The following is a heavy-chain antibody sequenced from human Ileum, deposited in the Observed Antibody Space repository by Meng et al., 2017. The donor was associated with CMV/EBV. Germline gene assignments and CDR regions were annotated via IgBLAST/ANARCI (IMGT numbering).Heavy chain of an antibody. CDR3: AGVTKAVHGTMFYYGMDV. J-gene: IGHJ6*02. D-gene: IGHD3-10*02. CDR1: GFTFSNYA. CDR2: ISYDGSDK. Sequence: GGSLRLSCAASGFTFSNYAVHWVRQTPGKGLEWVAVISYDGSDKFYTDFVKGRFTISRDNSKDTLHLQMNSLRVEDTAVYYCAGVTKAVHGTMFYYGMDVWGHGTAVTVSS. V-gene: IGHV3-30*04.